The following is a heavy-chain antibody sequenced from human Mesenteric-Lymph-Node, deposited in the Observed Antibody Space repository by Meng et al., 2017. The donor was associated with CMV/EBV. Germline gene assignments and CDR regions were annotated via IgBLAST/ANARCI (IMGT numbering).Heavy chain of an antibody. Sequence: LSLTCAASGFTFSSYWMSWVRQAPGKGLEWVANIKQDGSEKYYVDSVKGRFTISRDNAKNSLYLEMNSLRAEDTAVYYCARAWDFYYYGLEVWGQGTTVTVSS. V-gene: IGHV3-7*01. J-gene: IGHJ6*02. CDR1: GFTFSSYW. CDR3: ARAWDFYYYGLEV. CDR2: IKQDGSEK. D-gene: IGHD7-27*01.